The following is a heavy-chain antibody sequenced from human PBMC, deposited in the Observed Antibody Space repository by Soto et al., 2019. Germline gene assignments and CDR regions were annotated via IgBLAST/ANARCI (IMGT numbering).Heavy chain of an antibody. J-gene: IGHJ4*02. CDR2: MNPNSGNT. Sequence: QVQLVQSGAEVKKPGASVKVSCKASGYTFSSYDINWVRQATGQGLEWMGWMNPNSGNTGYAQKFQGRVTMTRNTSIRTAYMELSSLRSEDTAVYYCARNEEVTTGLDFWGQGTLVTVSS. CDR3: ARNEEVTTGLDF. D-gene: IGHD4-17*01. V-gene: IGHV1-8*01. CDR1: GYTFSSYD.